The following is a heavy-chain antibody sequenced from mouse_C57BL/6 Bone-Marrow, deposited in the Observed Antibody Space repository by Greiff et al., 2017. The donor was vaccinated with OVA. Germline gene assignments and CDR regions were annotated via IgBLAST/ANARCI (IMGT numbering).Heavy chain of an antibody. CDR1: GFTFSDYG. CDR3: ARIYYGNLYYFDD. D-gene: IGHD2-1*01. V-gene: IGHV5-15*01. J-gene: IGHJ2*01. Sequence: EVQRVESGGGLVQPGGSLKLSCAASGFTFSDYGMAWVRQAPRKGPEWVAFISNLAYSIYYADTVTGRFTISRENTKNTLYLVMSSLRSEDTSMYYCARIYYGNLYYFDDWGQGTTLTVSS. CDR2: ISNLAYSI.